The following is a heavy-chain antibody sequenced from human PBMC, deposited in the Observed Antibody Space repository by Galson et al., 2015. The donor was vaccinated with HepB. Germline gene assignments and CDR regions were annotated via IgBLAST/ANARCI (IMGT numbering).Heavy chain of an antibody. D-gene: IGHD3-10*01. CDR3: ARDWFGNPKSYYYYYGMDV. J-gene: IGHJ6*02. Sequence: SLRLSCAASGFTFSSYAMHWVRQAPGKGLEWVAVISYDGSNKYYADSVKGRFTISRDNSKNTLYLQMNSLRAEDTAVYYCARDWFGNPKSYYYYYGMDVWGQGTTVTVSS. V-gene: IGHV3-30*04. CDR1: GFTFSSYA. CDR2: ISYDGSNK.